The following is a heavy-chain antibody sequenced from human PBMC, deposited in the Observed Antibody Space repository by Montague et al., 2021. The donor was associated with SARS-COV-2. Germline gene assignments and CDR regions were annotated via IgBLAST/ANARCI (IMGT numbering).Heavy chain of an antibody. J-gene: IGHJ4*02. CDR1: GGPFSVYY. Sequence: SETLSLTCAVYGGPFSVYYWSWIRQPPGKGLEWIGEINHSGRTKYKPSLKSRGTMSVDTSKNQFPLKLNSVTAADTAVSYCARGVQSYSMVVVVMTGGIYYSDHWGQGTLVTVSS. V-gene: IGHV4-34*01. CDR2: INHSGRT. CDR3: ARGVQSYSMVVVVMTGGIYYSDH. D-gene: IGHD3-22*01.